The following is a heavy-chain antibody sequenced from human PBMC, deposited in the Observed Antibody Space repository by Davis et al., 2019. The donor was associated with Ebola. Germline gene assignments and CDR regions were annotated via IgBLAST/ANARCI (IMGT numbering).Heavy chain of an antibody. CDR2: INSGGRTT. D-gene: IGHD3/OR15-3a*01. Sequence: PGGSLRLSCAVSGLTFTFYGFTWVRQASGKGLEWVSHINSGGRTTNYADSVKGRFTISRDNAKNTLFLQMNSLRVDDTAVYYCARGTDYSWFDPWGQGTLVTVSS. J-gene: IGHJ5*02. V-gene: IGHV3-74*01. CDR1: GLTFTFYG. CDR3: ARGTDYSWFDP.